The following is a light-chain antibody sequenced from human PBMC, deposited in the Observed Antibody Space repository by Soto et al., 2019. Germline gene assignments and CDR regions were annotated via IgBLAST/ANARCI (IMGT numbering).Light chain of an antibody. CDR2: SVS. V-gene: IGLV2-14*01. CDR1: SSDIGAYNH. J-gene: IGLJ1*01. CDR3: AAWDDSLSGPV. Sequence: QSVLTQPASVSGSPGQSITISCSGSSSDIGAYNHVAWFQQFPGKTPKLVIYSVSDRPSGVSYRFSGSKSGNTASLTVSGLQADDEADYYCAAWDDSLSGPVFGAGTKVTVL.